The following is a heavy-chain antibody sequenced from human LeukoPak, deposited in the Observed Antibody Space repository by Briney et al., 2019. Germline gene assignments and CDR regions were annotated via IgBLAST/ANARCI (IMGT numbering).Heavy chain of an antibody. J-gene: IGHJ6*03. V-gene: IGHV3-30*02. Sequence: GGSLRLSCAASGFTFSSYGMHWVRQAPGKGLEWVAFIRYDGSNKYYADSVKGRFTISRDNSKNTLYLQMNSLRAEDTAVYYCAKDLTSPGAYCGGDCYSYYYMDVWGKGTTVTVSS. CDR2: IRYDGSNK. CDR3: AKDLTSPGAYCGGDCYSYYYMDV. D-gene: IGHD2-21*02. CDR1: GFTFSSYG.